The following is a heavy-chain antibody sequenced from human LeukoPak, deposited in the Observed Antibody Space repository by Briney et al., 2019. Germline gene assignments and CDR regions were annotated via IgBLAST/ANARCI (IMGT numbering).Heavy chain of an antibody. CDR1: GFTFSSYA. D-gene: IGHD2/OR15-2a*01. Sequence: TGGSLRLSCAASGFTFSSYAMSWVRQAPGKGLEWVSAISGSGGSTYYADSVKGRFTISRDYSKNTLYLQMNSLRAEDTAVYYCASGTSMRAPHDAFDIWGQGTVVTVSS. CDR2: ISGSGGST. V-gene: IGHV3-23*01. CDR3: ASGTSMRAPHDAFDI. J-gene: IGHJ3*02.